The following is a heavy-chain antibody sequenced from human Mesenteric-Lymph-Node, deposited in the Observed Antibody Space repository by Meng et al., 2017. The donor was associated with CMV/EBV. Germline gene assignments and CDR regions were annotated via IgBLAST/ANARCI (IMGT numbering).Heavy chain of an antibody. CDR3: ARGLGPVLDY. CDR1: GDSVSSGGYY. V-gene: IGHV4-61*08. J-gene: IGHJ4*02. CDR2: IYYSGST. Sequence: SETLSLTCSVSGDSVSSGGYYWTWIRQPPGKGLEWIGYIYYSGSTNYNPSLKSRVTISVDTSKNQFSLKLSSVTAADTAVYYCARGLGPVLDYWGQGTLVTVSS. D-gene: IGHD1-1*01.